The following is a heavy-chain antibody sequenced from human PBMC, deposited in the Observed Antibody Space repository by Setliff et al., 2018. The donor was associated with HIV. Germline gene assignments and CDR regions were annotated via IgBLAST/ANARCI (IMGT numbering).Heavy chain of an antibody. Sequence: AASRFSFRSYWMNWVRQAPGKGLAWVASIMQDGSEIYYVDSVKGRFTISRDNARGALFLQMNNLRADDTALYYCTRGSSGWKYYYYYYMDLWGSGTTVTVSS. J-gene: IGHJ6*03. CDR2: IMQDGSEI. V-gene: IGHV3-7*03. D-gene: IGHD6-19*01. CDR1: RFSFRSYW. CDR3: TRGSSGWKYYYYYYMDL.